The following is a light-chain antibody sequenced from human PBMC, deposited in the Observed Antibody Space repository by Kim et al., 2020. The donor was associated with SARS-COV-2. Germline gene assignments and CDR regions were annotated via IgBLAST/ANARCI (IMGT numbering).Light chain of an antibody. CDR3: QAWDSSTAV. CDR1: KLGDKY. CDR2: QDG. J-gene: IGLJ3*02. Sequence: VSPGQTASINCAGDKLGDKYACWYQQKPGQSPVLVIYQDGKRPSGIPERFSGSNSGNTATLTISGTQAMDEADYYCQAWDSSTAVFGGGTQLTVL. V-gene: IGLV3-1*01.